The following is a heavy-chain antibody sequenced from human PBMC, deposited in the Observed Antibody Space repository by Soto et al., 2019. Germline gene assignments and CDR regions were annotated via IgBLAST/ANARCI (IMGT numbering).Heavy chain of an antibody. D-gene: IGHD3-10*01. V-gene: IGHV1-69*02. Sequence: QVQLVQSGAEVKKPGSSVKVSCKASGDTFSFYTINWVRQAPGLGLEWVGRINPILSMSNYAQKFQDRVTMTADKSTRTAYMELRSLRSEDTAMYYCAASYGSGYRAFDYWGQGALVTVSS. CDR1: GDTFSFYT. J-gene: IGHJ4*02. CDR2: INPILSMS. CDR3: AASYGSGYRAFDY.